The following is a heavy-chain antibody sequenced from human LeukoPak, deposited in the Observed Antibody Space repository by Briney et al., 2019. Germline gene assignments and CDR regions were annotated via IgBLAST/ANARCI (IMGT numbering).Heavy chain of an antibody. J-gene: IGHJ6*03. CDR2: INPNSGGT. CDR1: GYTFAGYY. D-gene: IGHD6-13*01. V-gene: IGHV1-2*02. Sequence: ASVKVSCKASGYTFAGYYVHWVRQAPGQGLERMGWINPNSGGTNYAQKFQGRVTMTRDTSISTAYMELRSLRSDDTAVYYCATGEISSSWYRDYYYYMDVWGKGTTVTVSS. CDR3: ATGEISSSWYRDYYYYMDV.